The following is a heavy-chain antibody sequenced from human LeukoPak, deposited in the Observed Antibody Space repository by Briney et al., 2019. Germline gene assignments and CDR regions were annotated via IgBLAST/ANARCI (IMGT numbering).Heavy chain of an antibody. CDR1: GFTFSTYG. J-gene: IGHJ4*02. V-gene: IGHV3-30*02. Sequence: GGSLRLSCAASGFTFSTYGMHWVRQAPGKGLEWVAFIRHDGSNKYYADSVKGRFTISRDNSKSALFLHMDTVRADDTAFYYCAKDSPPTSEWLPDYWGQGTLVSISS. CDR2: IRHDGSNK. D-gene: IGHD3-3*01. CDR3: AKDSPPTSEWLPDY.